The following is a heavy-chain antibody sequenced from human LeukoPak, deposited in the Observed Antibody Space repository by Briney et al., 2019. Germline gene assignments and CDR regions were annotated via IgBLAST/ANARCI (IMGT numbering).Heavy chain of an antibody. D-gene: IGHD3-9*01. Sequence: GASVTVSCKASGYTFTSYDISLVRQATGQGLEWMGWMNPNSGNTGYAQKFQGRVTMTRNTSISTAYMELSSLRSEDTAVYYCARGSRVSTIFRTYWGQGTLVTVSS. CDR1: GYTFTSYD. CDR3: ARGSRVSTIFRTY. J-gene: IGHJ4*02. V-gene: IGHV1-8*01. CDR2: MNPNSGNT.